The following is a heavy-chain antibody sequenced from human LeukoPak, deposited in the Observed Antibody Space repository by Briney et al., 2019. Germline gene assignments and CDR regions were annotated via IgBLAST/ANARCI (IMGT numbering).Heavy chain of an antibody. CDR2: INHSGST. Sequence: SETLSLTCAVYGGSFSGYHWSWIRQPPGKGLEWIGEINHSGSTNYNPSLKSRVTISVDTSKNQFSLKLSSVTAADTAVYYCATRGGVEMATMYYFDYWGQGTLVTVSS. V-gene: IGHV4-34*01. CDR3: ATRGGVEMATMYYFDY. CDR1: GGSFSGYH. J-gene: IGHJ4*02. D-gene: IGHD5-24*01.